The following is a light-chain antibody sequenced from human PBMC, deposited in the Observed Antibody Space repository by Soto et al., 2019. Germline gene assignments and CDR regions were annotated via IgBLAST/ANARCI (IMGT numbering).Light chain of an antibody. V-gene: IGKV3-11*01. Sequence: WRQCPAPLALTARERATLSGRASRSVRSYVAWYQQKPGEAPRLLIYDAYTRAAGIPARFSPSGSETDFTLPFLYLEPADLAVYFWPQRSAWNRITFGQGPRLE. CDR1: RSVRSY. J-gene: IGKJ5*01. CDR3: PQRSAWNRIT. CDR2: DAY.